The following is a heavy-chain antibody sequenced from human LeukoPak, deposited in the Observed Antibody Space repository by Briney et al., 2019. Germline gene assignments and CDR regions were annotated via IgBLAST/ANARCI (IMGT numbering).Heavy chain of an antibody. CDR2: IYYSGST. CDR1: GGSISSYY. V-gene: IGHV4-59*01. CDR3: ARVSLDCSSTSCYREGYYFDY. Sequence: PSETLSLTCTVSGGSISSYYWSWIRQPPGKGLEWIGYIYYSGSTNYDPSLKSRVTISVDTSKNQFSLKLSSVTAADTAVYYCARVSLDCSSTSCYREGYYFDYWGQGTLVTVSS. D-gene: IGHD2-2*01. J-gene: IGHJ4*02.